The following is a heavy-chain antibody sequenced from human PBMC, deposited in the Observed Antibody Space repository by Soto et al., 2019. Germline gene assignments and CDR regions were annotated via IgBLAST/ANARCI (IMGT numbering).Heavy chain of an antibody. V-gene: IGHV1-24*01. Sequence: QVQLVQSGAEVKKPGASVKVSCKVSGYTLTELSMHWVRQAPGKGLEWMGGFDPEDGETIYAQKLQGRVTMTEDTSTDTAYMELSNLRSEDTAVYYCATDSEIVGHFDYWGQGTLVTVSS. CDR2: FDPEDGET. J-gene: IGHJ4*02. D-gene: IGHD1-26*01. CDR3: ATDSEIVGHFDY. CDR1: GYTLTELS.